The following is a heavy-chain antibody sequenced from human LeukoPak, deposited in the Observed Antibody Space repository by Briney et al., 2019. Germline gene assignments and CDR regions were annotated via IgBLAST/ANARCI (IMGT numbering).Heavy chain of an antibody. CDR2: IYYSGDT. CDR3: ARVYVAGWAAFDI. CDR1: GGSISSSGYY. D-gene: IGHD1-26*01. Sequence: SETLSLTCTVSGGSISSSGYYWGWVRQPPGKGLEWIGSIYYSGDTFYNPSLKSRVTISVDTSKNQFSLKLSSVTAADTAVYYCARVYVAGWAAFDIWGQGTMVTVSS. V-gene: IGHV4-39*07. J-gene: IGHJ3*02.